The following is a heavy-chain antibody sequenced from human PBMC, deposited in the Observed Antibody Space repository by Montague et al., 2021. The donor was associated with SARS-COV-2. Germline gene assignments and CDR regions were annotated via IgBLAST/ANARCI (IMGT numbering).Heavy chain of an antibody. J-gene: IGHJ4*02. CDR1: GGSISSDDSY. CDR3: ARMYVPAHGTSAASYSYY. D-gene: IGHD6-13*01. V-gene: IGHV4-31*03. Sequence: TLSLTCIVSGGSISSDDSYWTWIRQHPGKGLEWIGYISYSGRTSYNVSLKSRLTISADTSDNQFSLKLTSMTAADTAVYYCARMYVPAHGTSAASYSYYWGRGTLVTVSS. CDR2: ISYSGRT.